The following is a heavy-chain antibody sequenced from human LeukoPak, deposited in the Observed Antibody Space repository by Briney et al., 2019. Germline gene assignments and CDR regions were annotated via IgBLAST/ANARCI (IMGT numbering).Heavy chain of an antibody. CDR3: AKAGIVVVPASRSYFEY. CDR2: ISGSGGST. J-gene: IGHJ4*02. Sequence: GGSPRLSCAASGFTFSSYAMSWVRQAPGKGLEWVSAISGSGGSTYYADSVKGRFTISRDNSKNTLYLQMNSLRAEDTAVYYCAKAGIVVVPASRSYFEYWGQGTLVTVSS. D-gene: IGHD2-2*01. V-gene: IGHV3-23*01. CDR1: GFTFSSYA.